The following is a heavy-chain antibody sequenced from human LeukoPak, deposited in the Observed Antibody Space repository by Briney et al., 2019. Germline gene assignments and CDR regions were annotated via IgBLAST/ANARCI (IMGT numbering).Heavy chain of an antibody. D-gene: IGHD3-22*01. CDR1: GGSITINRYY. Sequence: SETLSLTCTVSGGSITINRYYWGWIRQSPGKGLEWIGSIFYTGSTYYNPSLKSRVTISVDMSENQFSLKLSSVTAADRAVYYCATMGAHGNTSGLIDDWGQGTLVTVSS. CDR2: IFYTGST. J-gene: IGHJ4*02. V-gene: IGHV4-39*07. CDR3: ATMGAHGNTSGLIDD.